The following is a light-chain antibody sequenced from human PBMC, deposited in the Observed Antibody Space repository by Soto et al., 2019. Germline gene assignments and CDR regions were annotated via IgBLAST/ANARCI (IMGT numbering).Light chain of an antibody. J-gene: IGKJ1*01. CDR2: GAS. V-gene: IGKV3-20*01. Sequence: EIVFTQSPATLSLSPGERATLSCRASQSVSSYLAWYQQKPGQAPRLLIYGASSRATGIPDRFSGSGSGTDFTLTISRLEPEDSAVYYCQQYGSSPTWTFGQGTKVDNK. CDR1: QSVSSY. CDR3: QQYGSSPTWT.